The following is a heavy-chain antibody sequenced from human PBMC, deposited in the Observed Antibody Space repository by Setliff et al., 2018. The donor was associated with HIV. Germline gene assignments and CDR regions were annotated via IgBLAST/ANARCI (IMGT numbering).Heavy chain of an antibody. V-gene: IGHV4-59*01. CDR3: AREGRHYSSAWTFDY. CDR1: GGSISNYY. D-gene: IGHD6-19*01. CDR2: IYHSGST. Sequence: LSLTCTVSGGSISNYYWSWVRQPPGKGLEWIGEIYHSGSTNYNPSLKSRVTISVDTSKNQFFLKLSSVTAADTAVYYCAREGRHYSSAWTFDYWGQGTLVTVSS. J-gene: IGHJ4*02.